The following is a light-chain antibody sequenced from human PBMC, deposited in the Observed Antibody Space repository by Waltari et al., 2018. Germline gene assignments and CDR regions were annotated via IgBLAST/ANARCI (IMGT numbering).Light chain of an antibody. Sequence: SYELTQPPSVSVSPGQTASITCSGDKLGDKYACWYQQKPGQSPVLVIYHDSKRPSVIPERLCGASSGNAATLTISGTQAMDEADYYCQAWDSSTVGFGTRTKVTAL. J-gene: IGLJ1*01. CDR2: HDS. V-gene: IGLV3-1*01. CDR3: QAWDSSTVG. CDR1: KLGDKY.